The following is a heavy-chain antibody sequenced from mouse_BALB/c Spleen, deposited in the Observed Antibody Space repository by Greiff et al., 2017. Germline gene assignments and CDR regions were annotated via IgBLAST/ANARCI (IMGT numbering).Heavy chain of an antibody. CDR1: GYSITSDYA. V-gene: IGHV3-2*02. CDR2: ISYSGST. Sequence: VQLKESGPGLVKPSQSLSLTCTVTGYSITSDYAWNWIRQFPGNKLEWMGYISYSGSTSYNPSLKSRISITRDTSKNQFFLQLNSVTTEDTATYYCARRHYYGSSPYFDVWGAGTTVTVSS. CDR3: ARRHYYGSSPYFDV. D-gene: IGHD1-1*01. J-gene: IGHJ1*01.